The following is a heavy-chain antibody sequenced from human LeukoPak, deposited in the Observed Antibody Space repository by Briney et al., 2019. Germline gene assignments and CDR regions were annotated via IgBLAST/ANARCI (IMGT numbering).Heavy chain of an antibody. CDR1: GYTFTGYY. Sequence: GASVKVSCKASGYTFTGYYMHWVRQAPGQGLEWMGWINPNSGGTNYAQKFQGRVTMTRDTSISTAYTELSRLRSDDTAVYYCARDLYVWGSYRSTVFDYWGQGTLVTVSS. J-gene: IGHJ4*02. V-gene: IGHV1-2*02. CDR2: INPNSGGT. CDR3: ARDLYVWGSYRSTVFDY. D-gene: IGHD3-16*02.